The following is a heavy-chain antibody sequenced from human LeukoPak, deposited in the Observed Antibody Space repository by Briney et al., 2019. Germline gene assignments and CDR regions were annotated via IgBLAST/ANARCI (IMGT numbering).Heavy chain of an antibody. D-gene: IGHD6-6*01. CDR2: INHSGST. CDR3: ARGYSSSSQYYYYYYCMDV. V-gene: IGHV4-34*01. Sequence: PSETLSLTCAVYGGSFSGYYWSWIRQPPGKGLEWIGEINHSGSTNYNPSLKSRVTISVDTSKNQFSLKLSSVTAADTAVYYCARGYSSSSQYYYYYYCMDVWGKGTTVTVSS. CDR1: GGSFSGYY. J-gene: IGHJ6*03.